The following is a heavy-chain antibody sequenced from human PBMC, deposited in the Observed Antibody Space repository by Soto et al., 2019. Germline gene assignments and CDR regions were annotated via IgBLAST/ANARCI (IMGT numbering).Heavy chain of an antibody. CDR1: GGSITNYY. Sequence: PSETLSLTCSVSGGSITNYYWSWFRQPPGKGLEWIGYIYFNGSTNYNPSLKSRVTISVDTSKNQFSLKLSSVTAADTAVYYCARKATVTTCFDYWGQGTLVTVSS. V-gene: IGHV4-59*12. CDR2: IYFNGST. CDR3: ARKATVTTCFDY. D-gene: IGHD4-17*01. J-gene: IGHJ4*02.